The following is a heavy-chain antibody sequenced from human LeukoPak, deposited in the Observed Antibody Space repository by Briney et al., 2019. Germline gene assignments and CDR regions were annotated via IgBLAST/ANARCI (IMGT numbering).Heavy chain of an antibody. CDR3: ASRLSSSWYDY. J-gene: IGHJ4*02. CDR1: GGYISNSSLY. Sequence: PSETLSLTCTVSGGYISNSSLYWGWIRQPPGKGLEWIATIYYSGSTYYNPSLKSRVNISVDTSKNQFSLKLSSVTAADTAVYYCASRLSSSWYDYWGQGTLVTVSS. CDR2: IYYSGST. V-gene: IGHV4-39*01. D-gene: IGHD6-13*01.